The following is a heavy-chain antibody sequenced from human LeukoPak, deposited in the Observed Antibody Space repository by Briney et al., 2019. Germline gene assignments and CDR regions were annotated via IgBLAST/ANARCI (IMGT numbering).Heavy chain of an antibody. CDR1: GFTFSRYA. CDR3: ARGSVGTPPPFDF. CDR2: TSFDGSGQ. Sequence: PGGSLRLSCAASGFTFSRYALHWVRQTPGKGLEWVALTSFDGSGQYYADFVKGRFTISRDNSKNTLYLQMNSPRPEDTAVYYCARGSVGTPPPFDFWGQGTLVTVSS. J-gene: IGHJ4*02. V-gene: IGHV3-30-3*01. D-gene: IGHD2-15*01.